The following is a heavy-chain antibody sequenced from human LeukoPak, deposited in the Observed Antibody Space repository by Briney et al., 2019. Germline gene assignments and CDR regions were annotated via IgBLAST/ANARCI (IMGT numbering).Heavy chain of an antibody. CDR2: INPNSGTT. Sequence: ASVKVSCKATGYTFTAYYMQWVRQAPGQGLEWMGWINPNSGTTNCAQKFQGRVTMTRDTSISTAYMELNRLRSDDTAVYYCARDGPETYYYDSSGLENWFDPWGQGTLVTVSS. V-gene: IGHV1-2*02. J-gene: IGHJ5*02. CDR3: ARDGPETYYYDSSGLENWFDP. D-gene: IGHD3-22*01. CDR1: GYTFTAYY.